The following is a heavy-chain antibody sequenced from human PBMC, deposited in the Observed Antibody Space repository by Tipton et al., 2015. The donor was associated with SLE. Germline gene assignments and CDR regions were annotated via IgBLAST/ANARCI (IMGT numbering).Heavy chain of an antibody. Sequence: TLSLTCTVSGGSINTFFWSWIRQPPGKGLEWIGYIYYSGSTHYNPSLKSRVTMPVDTSKNQFSLKLTSVTAADTAVYYCARLEDPFGIFGVPKGWFDPWGQGTLVTVSS. CDR3: ARLEDPFGIFGVPKGWFDP. CDR1: GGSINTFF. CDR2: IYYSGST. J-gene: IGHJ5*02. V-gene: IGHV4-59*01. D-gene: IGHD3-3*01.